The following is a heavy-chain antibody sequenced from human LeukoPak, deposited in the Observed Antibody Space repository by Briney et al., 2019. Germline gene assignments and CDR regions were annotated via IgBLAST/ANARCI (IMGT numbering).Heavy chain of an antibody. V-gene: IGHV4-34*01. CDR2: INHSGST. Sequence: SETLSLTCAVYGGSFSGYYWSWIRQPPGKGLEWIGEINHSGSTNYNPSLKCRVTISVDTSKNQFSLKLSSVTAADTAVYYCARGRKVYCSGGSCYSWYSRGMDVWGQGTTVTVSS. CDR3: ARGRKVYCSGGSCYSWYSRGMDV. D-gene: IGHD2-15*01. CDR1: GGSFSGYY. J-gene: IGHJ6*02.